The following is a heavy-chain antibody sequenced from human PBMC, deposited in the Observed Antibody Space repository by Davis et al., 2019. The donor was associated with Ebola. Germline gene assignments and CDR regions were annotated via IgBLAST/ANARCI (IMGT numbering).Heavy chain of an antibody. CDR2: IIPIFGTA. J-gene: IGHJ4*02. V-gene: IGHV1-69*13. CDR3: ARAHWSGYAYDY. Sequence: AASVKVSCKAFGGTFSSYAISWVRQAPGQGLEWMGGIIPIFGTANYAQKFQGRVTITADESTSTAYMELSSLRSEDTAVYYCARAHWSGYAYDYWGQGTLVTVSS. CDR1: GGTFSSYA. D-gene: IGHD3-3*01.